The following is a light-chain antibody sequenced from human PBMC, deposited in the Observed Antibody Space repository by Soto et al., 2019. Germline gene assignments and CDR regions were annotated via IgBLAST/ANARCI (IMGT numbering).Light chain of an antibody. Sequence: DIQMTQSPASLSASVGDRVTITCRASQSISRYLNWYLQRPGKAPELLIYAASNLHDGVPSRFSGSGSGTEFTLTISSLQPDDFAVYYCQQTHSTPASTFGQGTSVEVK. CDR3: QQTHSTPAST. CDR2: AAS. V-gene: IGKV1-39*01. CDR1: QSISRY. J-gene: IGKJ1*01.